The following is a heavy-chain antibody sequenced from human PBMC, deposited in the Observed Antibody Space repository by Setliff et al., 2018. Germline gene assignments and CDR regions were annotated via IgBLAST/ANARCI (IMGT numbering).Heavy chain of an antibody. CDR1: GLTFSIYA. D-gene: IGHD3-3*01. J-gene: IGHJ4*02. V-gene: IGHV3-23*01. Sequence: GGSLRLSCAASGLTFSIYAMSWVRQAPGKGLEWVSVISGSGSITYQADSVKGRFTISRDNSKNMLYLQLNSPRAEDTAVYYCAKDLITTTVPEWLLYTPTTYFDYWGQGTLVTVSS. CDR3: AKDLITTTVPEWLLYTPTTYFDY. CDR2: ISGSGSIT.